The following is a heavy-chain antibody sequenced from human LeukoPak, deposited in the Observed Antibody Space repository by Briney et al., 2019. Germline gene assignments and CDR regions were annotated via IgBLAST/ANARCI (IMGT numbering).Heavy chain of an antibody. CDR3: ARDPGRWSDAFDI. Sequence: GGSLRLSCAASGFTFSSYWMSWVRQAPGKGLEWVANIKQDGSEKYYVDSVKGRFTISRDNAKNSLYLQMNSLRAEDTAEYYCARDPGRWSDAFDIWGQGTMVTVSS. V-gene: IGHV3-7*03. CDR2: IKQDGSEK. J-gene: IGHJ3*02. D-gene: IGHD6-13*01. CDR1: GFTFSSYW.